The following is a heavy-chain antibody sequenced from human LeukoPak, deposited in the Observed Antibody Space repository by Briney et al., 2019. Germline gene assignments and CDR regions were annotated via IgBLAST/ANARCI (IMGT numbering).Heavy chain of an antibody. J-gene: IGHJ3*02. CDR2: MNPNSDFT. Sequence: ASVKVSCKASGYSFSSYEINWVRQAPGQGLEWMGWMNPNSDFTDYAQRFQGRVTMTRNTSIRTAYPELSSLRAEDTAVYYCARGKDYTNAFDIWGQGTMVIVSS. D-gene: IGHD4-11*01. CDR3: ARGKDYTNAFDI. CDR1: GYSFSSYE. V-gene: IGHV1-8*01.